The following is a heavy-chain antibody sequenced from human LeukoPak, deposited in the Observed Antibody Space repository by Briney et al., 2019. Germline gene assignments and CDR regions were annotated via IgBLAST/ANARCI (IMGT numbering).Heavy chain of an antibody. CDR2: ISSSSTSI. CDR1: GFTFSSYE. V-gene: IGHV3-48*03. D-gene: IGHD3-16*01. J-gene: IGHJ3*02. Sequence: VGSLRLSCAASGFTFSSYELYWVRQAPGKGLEWISYISSSSTSIKYAESVRGRFTISRDDARESLYLQMSSLRADDTAIYYCGASRQYVGAFDIWGQGTLVTVSS. CDR3: GASRQYVGAFDI.